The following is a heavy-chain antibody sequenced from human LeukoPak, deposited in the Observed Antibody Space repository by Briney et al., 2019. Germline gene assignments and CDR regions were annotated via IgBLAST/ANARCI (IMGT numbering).Heavy chain of an antibody. V-gene: IGHV4-39*01. CDR2: IYYSGST. Sequence: SETLSLTCAVSGGSISSNSYYWGWIRQPPGKGLEWIGSIYYSGSTYYNPSLKSRVTISVDTSKNQFSLKLSSVTAADTAVYYCARVGGNSYGSFDYWGQGTLVTVSS. D-gene: IGHD5-18*01. J-gene: IGHJ4*02. CDR3: ARVGGNSYGSFDY. CDR1: GGSISSNSYY.